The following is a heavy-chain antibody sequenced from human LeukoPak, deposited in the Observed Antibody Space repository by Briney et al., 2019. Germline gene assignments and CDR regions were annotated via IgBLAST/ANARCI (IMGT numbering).Heavy chain of an antibody. CDR2: ISDSGGTT. V-gene: IGHV3-23*01. Sequence: GGSLRLSCAASGFTFSSYAINWVRQAPGKGLEWVSVISDSGGTTKYAHSVKGRFTISRDNSKNTLYLQMNSLRAEDTAVYYCAKGRGVRGVITRWFDPWGQGTLVTVSS. J-gene: IGHJ5*02. D-gene: IGHD3-10*01. CDR3: AKGRGVRGVITRWFDP. CDR1: GFTFSSYA.